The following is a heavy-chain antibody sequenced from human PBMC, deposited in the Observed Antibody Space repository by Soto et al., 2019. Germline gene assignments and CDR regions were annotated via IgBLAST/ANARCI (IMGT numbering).Heavy chain of an antibody. CDR2: INHSGST. D-gene: IGHD3-10*01. J-gene: IGHJ2*01. V-gene: IGHV4-34*01. CDR3: ARGRGDGYNQHWYFDL. Sequence: QVHLQQWGAGLLKPSETLSLTCAVYGGSFSGYYWSWIRQPPGQGLEWIGEINHSGSTNYNPSLKSRVTIAVGTSNNQFPLKLSSVTAADTAVYYCARGRGDGYNQHWYFDLWGRGTLVTVSS. CDR1: GGSFSGYY.